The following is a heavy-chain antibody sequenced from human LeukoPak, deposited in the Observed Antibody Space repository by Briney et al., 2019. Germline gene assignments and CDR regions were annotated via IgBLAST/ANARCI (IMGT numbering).Heavy chain of an antibody. CDR3: AKGPSSSPTFDY. CDR2: ISGSGGST. D-gene: IGHD6-13*01. CDR1: GFTFSSYA. V-gene: IGHV3-23*01. Sequence: AGGSPRLSCAASGFTFSSYAMSWVRQAPGKGLEWVSAISGSGGSTYYADSVKGRFTISRDNSKNTLYLQMNSLRAEDTAVYYCAKGPSSSPTFDYWGQGTLVTVSS. J-gene: IGHJ4*02.